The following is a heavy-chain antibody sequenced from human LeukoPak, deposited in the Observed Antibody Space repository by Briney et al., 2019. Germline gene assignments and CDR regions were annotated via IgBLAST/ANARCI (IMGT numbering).Heavy chain of an antibody. V-gene: IGHV3-21*01. CDR3: AREKNIGYYDSSGYRDY. Sequence: GGSLRLSCAASGFTFSSYSMNWVRQAPGKGLEWVSSISSSSSYIYYADSVKGRFTISRDNAKNSLYLQMNSLRAEDTAVYYCAREKNIGYYDSSGYRDYWGQGTLVTVSS. CDR1: GFTFSSYS. CDR2: ISSSSSYI. D-gene: IGHD3-22*01. J-gene: IGHJ4*02.